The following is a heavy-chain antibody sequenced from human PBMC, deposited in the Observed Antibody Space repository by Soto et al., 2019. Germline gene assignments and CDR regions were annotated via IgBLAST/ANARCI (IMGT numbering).Heavy chain of an antibody. J-gene: IGHJ6*02. D-gene: IGHD3-10*01. CDR1: GYTFTSYG. CDR3: ARSSGSGSYSYYYYYYGMDV. V-gene: IGHV1-18*01. Sequence: ASVKVSCKASGYTFTSYGISWVRQAPGQGLEWMGWISAYNGNTNYAQKLQGRVTMTTDTSTSTAYMELRSLRSDDTAVYYCARSSGSGSYSYYYYYYGMDVWGQGTMVTVSS. CDR2: ISAYNGNT.